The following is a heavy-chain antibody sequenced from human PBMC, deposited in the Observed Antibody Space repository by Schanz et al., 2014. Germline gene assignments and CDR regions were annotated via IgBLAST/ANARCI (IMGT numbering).Heavy chain of an antibody. Sequence: QVQLQESGPGLVKPSQTLSLTCSVSGGSISSGSYYWNWIRQPAGKGLEWIGRVYTSGSTNYNPSLKSRVPIPLYASKTQFSLNLGSVTAADTAVYYCARDTTWRLDLWGRGTLVTVSS. D-gene: IGHD1-1*01. CDR1: GGSISSGSYY. CDR2: VYTSGST. V-gene: IGHV4-61*02. CDR3: ARDTTWRLDL. J-gene: IGHJ2*01.